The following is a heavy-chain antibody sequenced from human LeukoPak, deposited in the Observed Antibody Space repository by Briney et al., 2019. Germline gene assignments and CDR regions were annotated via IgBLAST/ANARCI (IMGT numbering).Heavy chain of an antibody. Sequence: EGSLRLSCAASGFTFSSYAMSWVRQAPGKGLEWVSAISGIGGSTYYADSVKGRFTISRDNSKNTLYLQMNSLRAEDTAVYYCAKDLGYYDFWSGYSSPLFDYWGQGTLVTVSS. J-gene: IGHJ4*02. D-gene: IGHD3-3*01. V-gene: IGHV3-23*01. CDR2: ISGIGGST. CDR3: AKDLGYYDFWSGYSSPLFDY. CDR1: GFTFSSYA.